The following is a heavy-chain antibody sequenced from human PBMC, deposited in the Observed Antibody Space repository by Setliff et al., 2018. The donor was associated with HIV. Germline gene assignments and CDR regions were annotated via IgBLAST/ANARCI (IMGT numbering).Heavy chain of an antibody. V-gene: IGHV1-2*02. Sequence: GASVTVSCKASGHIFTDYYIHWVRQAPGEGLEWMGWITNNNGGTNYAQKFQGRVTMTRDTSISADYMELSGLKSDDSAVYYCARSPYGSGWGPSSVAYMDVWGKGTAVTVSS. J-gene: IGHJ6*03. CDR3: ARSPYGSGWGPSSVAYMDV. D-gene: IGHD3-22*01. CDR1: GHIFTDYY. CDR2: ITNNNGGT.